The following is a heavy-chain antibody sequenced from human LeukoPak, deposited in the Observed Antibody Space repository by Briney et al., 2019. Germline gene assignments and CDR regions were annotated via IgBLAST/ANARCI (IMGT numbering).Heavy chain of an antibody. CDR2: INPNSGGT. J-gene: IGHJ4*02. V-gene: IGHV1-2*06. D-gene: IGHD1-26*01. CDR1: GYTFTAYY. Sequence: ASVKVSCKASGYTFTAYYMHGVRQAPGQGLEWMGRINPNSGGTNYAQKFQGRVTMTRDTSISTAYMELSRLRSDDTAVYSCARVIGLSRIVGAPSPPGYWGQGTLVTVSS. CDR3: ARVIGLSRIVGAPSPPGY.